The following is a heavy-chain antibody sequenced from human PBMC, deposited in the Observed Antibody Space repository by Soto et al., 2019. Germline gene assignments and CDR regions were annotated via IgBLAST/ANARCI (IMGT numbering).Heavy chain of an antibody. CDR3: AKNGDFWSWGMDV. J-gene: IGHJ6*02. CDR1: GFTFSTYA. Sequence: GGALRLSCAASGFTFSTYAMTWVRQAPGKGLEWVSIISSSGDAAYYLDSVKGRFTISRDNSRNTLHLQMNSLRAEDAAVYFCAKNGDFWSWGMDVWGQGTTVTVSS. D-gene: IGHD3-3*01. V-gene: IGHV3-23*01. CDR2: ISSSGDAA.